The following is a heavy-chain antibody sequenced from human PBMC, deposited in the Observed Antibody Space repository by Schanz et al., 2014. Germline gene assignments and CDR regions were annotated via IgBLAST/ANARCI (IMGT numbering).Heavy chain of an antibody. CDR3: ARAPPPYSSSPYYWYYGMDV. J-gene: IGHJ6*02. CDR2: ISNSGYTI. D-gene: IGHD6-6*01. CDR1: RFPFSSYA. V-gene: IGHV3-11*01. Sequence: QVQLVESGGGVVQPGRSLRLSCAASRFPFSSYAMSWIRQAPGKGLEWVSYISNSGYTIYYADSVKGRFTISRDNAKNSLYLQMNTRRAEDTAVYYCARAPPPYSSSPYYWYYGMDVWGQGTTVTVSS.